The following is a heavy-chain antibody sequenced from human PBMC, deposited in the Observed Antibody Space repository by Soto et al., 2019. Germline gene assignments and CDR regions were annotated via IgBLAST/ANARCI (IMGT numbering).Heavy chain of an antibody. CDR2: INPSGGST. J-gene: IGHJ3*02. V-gene: IGHV1-46*01. CDR1: GYTFTTLY. D-gene: IGHD4-4*01. CDR3: ARVEMATVKRNAFGI. Sequence: ASVKVSCKASGYTFTTLYMYWARQAPGQALEWMGIINPSGGSTSYAQKFQGRVTMTRHTSTSTVYMELSSLRSEDMAVYYCARVEMATVKRNAFGIRGQGTMVTV.